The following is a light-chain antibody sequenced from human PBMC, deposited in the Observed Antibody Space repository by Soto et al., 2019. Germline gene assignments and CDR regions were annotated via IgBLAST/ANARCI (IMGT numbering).Light chain of an antibody. CDR3: QQRSAWPFT. V-gene: IGKV3-15*01. CDR2: GAS. J-gene: IGKJ4*01. Sequence: DIVMTQSPATLSVSPGERATLSCRASQSVNINLAWYQQKPGQTPRLLIYGASTRATGIPARFSGSGSGTDFTLTISSLQSEDFAVYYCQQRSAWPFTFGGGT. CDR1: QSVNIN.